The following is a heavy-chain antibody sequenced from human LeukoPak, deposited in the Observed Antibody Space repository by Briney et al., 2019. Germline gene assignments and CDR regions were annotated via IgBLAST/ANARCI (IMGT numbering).Heavy chain of an antibody. Sequence: SETLSLTCSVSGGSISGYYWSWIRQPPGKGLEWIGYIHYSGSTHYNPSLKSRVTISVDTSKNQFSLKLSSVTAADTAVYYCARGWGIAVAGPTHNWFDPWGQGTLVTVSS. CDR2: IHYSGST. D-gene: IGHD6-19*01. J-gene: IGHJ5*02. CDR1: GGSISGYY. V-gene: IGHV4-59*01. CDR3: ARGWGIAVAGPTHNWFDP.